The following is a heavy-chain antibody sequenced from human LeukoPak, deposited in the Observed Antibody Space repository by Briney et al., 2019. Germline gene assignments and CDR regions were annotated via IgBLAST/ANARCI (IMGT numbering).Heavy chain of an antibody. V-gene: IGHV3-21*01. Sequence: GGSLRLSCAASGFTFSSYSMNWVRQAPGKGLEWVSSISSSSSYIYYADSVKGRFTISRDNAKNSLYLQMNSLRAEDTAVYYCARMVADTIFGVVIGWFDPWGQGTVVTVSS. D-gene: IGHD3-3*01. CDR1: GFTFSSYS. CDR2: ISSSSSYI. CDR3: ARMVADTIFGVVIGWFDP. J-gene: IGHJ5*02.